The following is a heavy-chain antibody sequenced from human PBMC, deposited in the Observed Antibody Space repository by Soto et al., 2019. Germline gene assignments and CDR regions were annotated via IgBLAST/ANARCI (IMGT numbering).Heavy chain of an antibody. V-gene: IGHV4-34*01. J-gene: IGHJ4*02. D-gene: IGHD6-19*01. CDR1: GGSFSGHY. CDR3: ARVSSGWWYFDD. Sequence: SETLSLTCAVYGGSFSGHYWSWIRQPPGKGLEWIGEINHSRSTNYNPSLKSRVTISVDTSKNQFSLKLTSVTAADTAVYYCARVSSGWWYFDDWGQGTLVTVSS. CDR2: INHSRST.